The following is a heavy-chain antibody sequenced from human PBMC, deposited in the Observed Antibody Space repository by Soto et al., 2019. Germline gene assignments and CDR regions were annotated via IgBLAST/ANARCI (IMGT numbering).Heavy chain of an antibody. D-gene: IGHD1-1*01. CDR1: GASISGFY. Sequence: SETLSLTCTVSGASISGFYWSWIRKSAGKGLEWIGRIYATGTTDYNPSLKSRVMMSVDTSKKQFSLKLRSVTAVDTAVYYCVRDGTKTLRDWFDPWGQGISVTVSS. CDR3: VRDGTKTLRDWFDP. CDR2: IYATGTT. J-gene: IGHJ5*02. V-gene: IGHV4-4*07.